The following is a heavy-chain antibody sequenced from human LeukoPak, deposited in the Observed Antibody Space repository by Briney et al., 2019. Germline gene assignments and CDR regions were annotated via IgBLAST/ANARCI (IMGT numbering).Heavy chain of an antibody. CDR2: ITRSSSTI. V-gene: IGHV3-48*01. CDR1: GFTFSWYS. Sequence: GGSLRLSCAVSGFTFSWYSMNWGRQAPGKGLEWLSYITRSSSTIYYADSVKGRFTISRDNAKNSLYLQMNSLRVDDTAVYYCATADRGAFDIWGQGTMVIVSS. J-gene: IGHJ3*02. CDR3: ATADRGAFDI.